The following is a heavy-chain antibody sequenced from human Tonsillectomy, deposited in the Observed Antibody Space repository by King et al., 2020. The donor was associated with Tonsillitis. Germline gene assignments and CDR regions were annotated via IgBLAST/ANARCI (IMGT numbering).Heavy chain of an antibody. CDR1: GFPFSSYS. CDR2: ISSSSSYI. Sequence: VQLVESGGGLVKPGGSLRLSCAASGFPFSSYSMNWVRQAPGKGLEWVSSISSSSSYIYYADSVKGRFTISRDNAKNSLYLQMNSLRAEDTAVYYCARVIYDYDSSGYYYERGDAFDIWGQGTMVTVSS. V-gene: IGHV3-21*01. J-gene: IGHJ3*02. CDR3: ARVIYDYDSSGYYYERGDAFDI. D-gene: IGHD3-22*01.